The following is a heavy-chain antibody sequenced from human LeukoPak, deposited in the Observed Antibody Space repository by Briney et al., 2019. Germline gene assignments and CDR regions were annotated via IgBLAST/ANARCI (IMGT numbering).Heavy chain of an antibody. CDR3: ARHPRWLPFDY. J-gene: IGHJ4*02. CDR1: GGSFSGCY. V-gene: IGHV4-34*01. CDR2: INHSGST. Sequence: ASETLSLTCAVYGGSFSGCYWSWIRQPPGKGLEWIGEINHSGSTNYNPSLKSRVTISVDTSKNQFSLKLSSVTAADTAVYYCARHPRWLPFDYWGQGTLVTVSS. D-gene: IGHD3-10*01.